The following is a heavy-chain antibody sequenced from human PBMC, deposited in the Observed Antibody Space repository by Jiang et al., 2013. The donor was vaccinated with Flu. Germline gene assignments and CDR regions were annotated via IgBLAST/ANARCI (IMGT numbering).Heavy chain of an antibody. V-gene: IGHV3-30*03. Sequence: VQLVESGGGVVQPGRSLRLSCAASGFTFSSYGMHWVRQAPGKGLEWVAVISYDGSNKYYADSVKGRFTISRDNSKNTLYLQMNSLRAEDTAVYYCAYSRGGEPETFDIWGQGTMVTVSS. CDR2: ISYDGSNK. J-gene: IGHJ3*02. CDR3: AYSRGGEPETFDI. D-gene: IGHD3-16*01. CDR1: GFTFSSYG.